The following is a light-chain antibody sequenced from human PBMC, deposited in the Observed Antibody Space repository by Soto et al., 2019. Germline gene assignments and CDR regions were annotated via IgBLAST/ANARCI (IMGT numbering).Light chain of an antibody. CDR3: QQTFSIPRT. Sequence: DIQLTQSPSSLSASVGDRVTIACRASQNVRSYLNWYQQKPGKAPKLLIYETSTLESGVPSKFSGTGYGTDFNLTISSLQPEEFATYYCQQTFSIPRTFGHGTKVDIK. V-gene: IGKV1-39*01. CDR2: ETS. J-gene: IGKJ1*01. CDR1: QNVRSY.